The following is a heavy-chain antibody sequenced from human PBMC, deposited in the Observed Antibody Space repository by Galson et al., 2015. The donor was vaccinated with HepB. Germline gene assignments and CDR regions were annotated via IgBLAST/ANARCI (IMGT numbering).Heavy chain of an antibody. D-gene: IGHD6-6*01. CDR2: IIPIFGTA. CDR3: AGGKYSSSSVYYYYMDV. V-gene: IGHV1-69*13. Sequence: SVKVSCKASGGTFSSYAISWVRQAPGQGLEWMGGIIPIFGTANYAQKFQGRVTITADESTSTAYMELSSLRSEDTAVYYCAGGKYSSSSVYYYYMDVWGKGTTVTVSS. J-gene: IGHJ6*03. CDR1: GGTFSSYA.